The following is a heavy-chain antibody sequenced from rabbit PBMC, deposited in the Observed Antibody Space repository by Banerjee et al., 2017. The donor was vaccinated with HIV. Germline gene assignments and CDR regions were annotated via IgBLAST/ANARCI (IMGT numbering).Heavy chain of an antibody. V-gene: IGHV1S40*01. CDR3: ARDSDYGGDGYGNFNL. D-gene: IGHD6-1*01. Sequence: QSLEESGGDLVKPGASLTLTCTASGFSFSSSHYVCWVRQAPGKGLEWIACIYVGSSGSTYYASWAKGRFTISKTSSTTVTLQMTSLTAADTATYFCARDSDYGGDGYGNFNLWGPGTLVTVS. J-gene: IGHJ4*01. CDR1: GFSFSSSHY. CDR2: IYVGSSGST.